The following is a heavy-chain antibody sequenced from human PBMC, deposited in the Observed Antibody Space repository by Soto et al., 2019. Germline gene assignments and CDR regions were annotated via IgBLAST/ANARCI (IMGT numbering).Heavy chain of an antibody. V-gene: IGHV1-46*01. Sequence: ASVKVSCKASGYTFTSYYRHWVRQAPGQGLEWMGIINPSGGSTSYAQKFQGRVTMTRDTSKRTVYMELSSLRSEDTAVYYCAREGLNVVVPAAIGGPDPFGQGTLVAFSS. J-gene: IGHJ5*02. CDR3: AREGLNVVVPAAIGGPDP. CDR1: GYTFTSYY. CDR2: INPSGGST. D-gene: IGHD2-2*02.